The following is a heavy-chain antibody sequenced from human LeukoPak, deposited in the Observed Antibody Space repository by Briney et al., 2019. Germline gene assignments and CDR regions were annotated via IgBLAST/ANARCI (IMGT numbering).Heavy chain of an antibody. CDR1: GFTFNRYW. CDR2: IKQDGSEK. CDR3: ARETEMANLDY. J-gene: IGHJ4*02. V-gene: IGHV3-7*04. D-gene: IGHD5-24*01. Sequence: GGSLRLSCAASGFTFNRYWMSWVRQAPGKGLEWVANIKQDGSEKYYVDSVKGRFTISRDNAKKSLYLQMNSLRAEDTAVYYCARETEMANLDYWGQGTLVTVSS.